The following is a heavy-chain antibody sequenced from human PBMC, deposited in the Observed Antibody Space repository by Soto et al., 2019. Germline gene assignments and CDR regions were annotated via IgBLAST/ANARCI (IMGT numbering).Heavy chain of an antibody. Sequence: QVQLQESGPGLVKPSQTLSLTCTVSGGSISSGGYYWSWIRQHPGKGPEWIGYIYYSGRTYYNPSLKSRVTISVDTSKNQCSLKLSSVTAADTAVYYCARCAPYYDSSGPDAFDIWGQGTMVTVSS. J-gene: IGHJ3*02. CDR2: IYYSGRT. V-gene: IGHV4-31*03. CDR1: GGSISSGGYY. CDR3: ARCAPYYDSSGPDAFDI. D-gene: IGHD3-22*01.